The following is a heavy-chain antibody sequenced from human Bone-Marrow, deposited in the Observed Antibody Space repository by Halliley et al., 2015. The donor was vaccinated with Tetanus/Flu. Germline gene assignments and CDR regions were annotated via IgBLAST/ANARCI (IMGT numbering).Heavy chain of an antibody. CDR2: ISSRGSAA. V-gene: IGHV3-23*01. CDR3: AKDPGNWNYYLDN. Sequence: WVAAISSRGSAAYCADSVKDRFTISRDNSKNPLYLQMNSLRAEDTAVYYCAKDPGNWNYYLDNWGQGTLVTVSS. J-gene: IGHJ4*02. D-gene: IGHD1-20*01.